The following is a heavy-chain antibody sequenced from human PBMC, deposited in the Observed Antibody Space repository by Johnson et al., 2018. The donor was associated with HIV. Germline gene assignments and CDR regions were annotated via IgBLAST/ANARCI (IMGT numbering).Heavy chain of an antibody. CDR2: FNWNGGST. CDR3: ARASGTYPDDAFDI. Sequence: VQLVESGGRVVRPAGSLRPSCVASGFTFDDYGMSWVRQAPGKGLAWVSVFNWNGGSTCYADSVKGRFTISRDNAKNSLYLQMNGLRAEDTAMYFCARASGTYPDDAFDIWGRGTMVTVYS. V-gene: IGHV3-20*04. CDR1: GFTFDDYG. D-gene: IGHD1-26*01. J-gene: IGHJ3*02.